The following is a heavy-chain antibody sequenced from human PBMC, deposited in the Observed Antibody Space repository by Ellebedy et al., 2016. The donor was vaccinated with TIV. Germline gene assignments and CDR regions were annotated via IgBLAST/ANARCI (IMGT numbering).Heavy chain of an antibody. Sequence: PGGSLRLSCAASGFTFRDYWMHWVRQAPGKGLVWVSRINSDGGDTTYADSVKGRFTISRDNAKNTLYLEMNSLRADDTAVYYCGRGGGSWIRVDYWGQGTLVPVSS. D-gene: IGHD1-26*01. V-gene: IGHV3-74*01. CDR3: GRGGGSWIRVDY. CDR1: GFTFRDYW. CDR2: INSDGGDT. J-gene: IGHJ4*02.